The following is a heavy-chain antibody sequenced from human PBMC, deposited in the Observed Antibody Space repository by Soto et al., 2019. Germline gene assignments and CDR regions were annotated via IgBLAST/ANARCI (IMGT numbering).Heavy chain of an antibody. J-gene: IGHJ6*03. V-gene: IGHV3-23*01. D-gene: IGHD2-15*01. Sequence: VQLLESGGGLVQPGGSLRLSCAASGFTFSSYAMSWVRQAPGKGLEWVSGFSGSGGSTYYADSVKGRFTISRDNSKNTLYLQMNSLRAEDTAVYYCATLPTNIVVVVAAPMDVWGKGTTVTVSS. CDR3: ATLPTNIVVVVAAPMDV. CDR1: GFTFSSYA. CDR2: FSGSGGST.